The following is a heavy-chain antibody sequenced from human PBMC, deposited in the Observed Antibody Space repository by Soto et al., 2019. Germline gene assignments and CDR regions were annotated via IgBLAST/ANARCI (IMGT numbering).Heavy chain of an antibody. CDR1: GFTFSSYA. V-gene: IGHV3-23*01. D-gene: IGHD6-13*01. CDR2: ISGSGGST. J-gene: IGHJ5*02. CDR3: AKCRVSWHRVGWFDP. Sequence: GGSLRLSCAASGFTFSSYAMSWVRQAPGKGLEWVSAISGSGGSTYYADSVKGRFTISRDNSKNTLYLQMNSLRAEDTAVYYCAKCRVSWHRVGWFDPWGQGTLVTVSS.